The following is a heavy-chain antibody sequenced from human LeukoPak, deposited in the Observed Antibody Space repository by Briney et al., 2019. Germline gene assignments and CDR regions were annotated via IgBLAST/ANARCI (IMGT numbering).Heavy chain of an antibody. Sequence: GESLKISRKVFPSTFTSYWIGWVRQMPGKGLEWMGIIYPGDSDTRYNPSFHGQVTISADKSISTAYLQWSSLKASDTAMYYCARRPFYYDSSGSFYGIYFDDWGQGTLVTVSS. CDR2: IYPGDSDT. D-gene: IGHD3-22*01. CDR3: ARRPFYYDSSGSFYGIYFDD. J-gene: IGHJ4*02. CDR1: PSTFTSYW. V-gene: IGHV5-51*01.